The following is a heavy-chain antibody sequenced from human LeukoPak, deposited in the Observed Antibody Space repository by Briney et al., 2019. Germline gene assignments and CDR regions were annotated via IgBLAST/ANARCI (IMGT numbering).Heavy chain of an antibody. D-gene: IGHD6-13*01. CDR3: ARPGYSNSWSAFDI. J-gene: IGHJ3*02. V-gene: IGHV3-48*03. CDR2: ITSSGSTI. CDR1: GFTFSAYD. Sequence: GGSLRLSCAASGFTFSAYDMNWVRQAPGKGLEWVSHITSSGSTIYYADSVKGRFTISRDNAKNSLYLQMNSLRAEDTAVYYCARPGYSNSWSAFDIWGQGTMVTVSS.